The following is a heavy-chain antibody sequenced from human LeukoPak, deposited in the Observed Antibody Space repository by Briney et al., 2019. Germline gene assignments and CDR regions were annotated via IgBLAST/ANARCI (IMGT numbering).Heavy chain of an antibody. J-gene: IGHJ6*04. D-gene: IGHD2/OR15-2a*01. CDR1: GYTFTNYD. V-gene: IGHV1-8*02. CDR3: ARALCDDAKCKYYVNMGV. CDR2: MNPNNGNK. Sequence: GASVKVSCKASGYTFTNYDINWVRQAPGQGLEWMGWMNPNNGNKGNAQKFQGRFTMTTNNPISTAYMELSSLSSEDTAVYYCARALCDDAKCKYYVNMGVWGKGTTVTVSS.